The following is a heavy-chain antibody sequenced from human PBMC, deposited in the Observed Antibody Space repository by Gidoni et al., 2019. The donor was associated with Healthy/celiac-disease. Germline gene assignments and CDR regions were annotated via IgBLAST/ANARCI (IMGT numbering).Heavy chain of an antibody. CDR3: ARGTVVVAARPHNWFDP. V-gene: IGHV4-34*01. CDR1: GGSFSGYY. J-gene: IGHJ5*02. D-gene: IGHD2-15*01. Sequence: QVQLQQWGAGLLKPSETLSLTCAVYGGSFSGYYWSWIRQPPGKGLEWIGEINHSGSTNYNPSLKSRVTISVDTSKNQFSLKLSSVTAADTAVYYCARGTVVVAARPHNWFDPWGQGTLVTVSS. CDR2: INHSGST.